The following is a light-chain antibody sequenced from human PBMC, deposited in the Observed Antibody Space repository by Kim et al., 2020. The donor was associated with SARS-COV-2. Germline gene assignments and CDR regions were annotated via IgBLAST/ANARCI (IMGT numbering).Light chain of an antibody. CDR3: QQYDGSSYT. CDR2: GAS. CDR1: QSVSR. V-gene: IGKV3-20*01. J-gene: IGKJ2*01. Sequence: LSLSPGERATLSGRASQSVSRLNWYQQKPGQAPSLLIFGASSRATGIPDRFSGSGSGTDFTLTISRLEPGDSAIYYCQQYDGSSYTFGQGTKLEI.